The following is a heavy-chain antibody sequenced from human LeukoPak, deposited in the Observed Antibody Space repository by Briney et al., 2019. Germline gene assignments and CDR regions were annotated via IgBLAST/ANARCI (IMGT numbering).Heavy chain of an antibody. CDR3: AQGGYCSGGSCYYFDY. V-gene: IGHV4-34*01. J-gene: IGHJ4*02. CDR2: INHSGST. Sequence: SETLSLTCAVYGGSFSGYYWSWIRQPPGKGLEWIGEINHSGSTNYNPSLKSRVTISVDTSKNQFSLKLSSVTAADTAVYYCAQGGYCSGGSCYYFDYWGQGTLVTVSS. CDR1: GGSFSGYY. D-gene: IGHD2-15*01.